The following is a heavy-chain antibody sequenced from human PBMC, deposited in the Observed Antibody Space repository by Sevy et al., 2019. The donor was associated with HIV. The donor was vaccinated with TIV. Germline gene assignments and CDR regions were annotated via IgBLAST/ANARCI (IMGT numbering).Heavy chain of an antibody. Sequence: QLGGPLRLSCTASGFTFGDFAMSWFRQAPGEGLEWISFIRSKAYGGTTEYAQYVKGRLTVSRDDSRSTAYLQMDSLTTEDTAVYYCTRDHVGPTFDFDHWGQGTLVTVSS. CDR2: IRSKAYGGTT. J-gene: IGHJ4*02. CDR1: GFTFGDFA. D-gene: IGHD1-26*01. CDR3: TRDHVGPTFDFDH. V-gene: IGHV3-49*03.